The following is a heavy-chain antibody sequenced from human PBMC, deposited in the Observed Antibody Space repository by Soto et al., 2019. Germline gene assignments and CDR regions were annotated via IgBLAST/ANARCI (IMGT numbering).Heavy chain of an antibody. D-gene: IGHD4-17*01. J-gene: IGHJ5*02. CDR2: IYPGDSDT. Sequence: GESLKISCNGSGYIFTSYWIGWVRQRPGKGLEWMGIIYPGDSDTRDSPSFQGQVPISAHKSISTAYLQWSSLKASDTAMYYCARHRGVGVTTLWFDPWGQGTLVTVSS. CDR3: ARHRGVGVTTLWFDP. CDR1: GYIFTSYW. V-gene: IGHV5-51*01.